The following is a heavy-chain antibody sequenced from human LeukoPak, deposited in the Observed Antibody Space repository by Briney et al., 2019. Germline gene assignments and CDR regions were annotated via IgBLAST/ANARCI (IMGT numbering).Heavy chain of an antibody. CDR3: ARDLGGRSGSFDY. Sequence: GGSLRLSCAASGFIFSSYGMHWVRQARGKGLEWVAVIWYDGSNKDYGDSVKGRFTISRDNSKNTLYLQMNRLRAEDTAVYYCARDLGGRSGSFDYWGQGALVTVSS. V-gene: IGHV3-33*01. CDR2: IWYDGSNK. CDR1: GFIFSSYG. D-gene: IGHD3-10*01. J-gene: IGHJ4*02.